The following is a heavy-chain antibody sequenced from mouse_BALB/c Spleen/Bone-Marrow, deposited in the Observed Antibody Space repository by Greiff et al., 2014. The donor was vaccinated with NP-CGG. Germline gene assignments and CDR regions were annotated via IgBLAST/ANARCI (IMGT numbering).Heavy chain of an antibody. Sequence: EVQVVESGAELLKPGASVKLSCTAFGFNIKATYLPWGKRSLDKALEGIGRIDPANGNTKYDPKFQGKATITADTSSNTAYLQLSSLTSEDTAVYYCARNGNYGAWFAYWGQGTLVTVSA. CDR1: GFNIKATY. J-gene: IGHJ3*01. CDR3: ARNGNYGAWFAY. D-gene: IGHD2-1*01. CDR2: IDPANGNT. V-gene: IGHV14-3*02.